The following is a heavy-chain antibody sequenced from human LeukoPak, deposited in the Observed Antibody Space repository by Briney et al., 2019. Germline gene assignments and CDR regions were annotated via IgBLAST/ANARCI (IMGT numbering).Heavy chain of an antibody. D-gene: IGHD5-12*01. CDR2: IIPIFGTA. CDR1: GGTFSSYA. Sequence: SVKVSCKASGGTFSSYAISWVRQAPGQGLEWMGGIIPIFGTANYAQKFQGRVTITADKSTSTAYMELSSLRSEDTAVYYCARDARRGYSGYDLNYWGQGTLVTVSS. J-gene: IGHJ4*02. CDR3: ARDARRGYSGYDLNY. V-gene: IGHV1-69*06.